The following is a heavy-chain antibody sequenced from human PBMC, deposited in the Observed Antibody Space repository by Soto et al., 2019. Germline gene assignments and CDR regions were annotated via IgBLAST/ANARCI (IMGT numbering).Heavy chain of an antibody. CDR2: IWYDGSNK. CDR1: GFTFSSYG. J-gene: IGHJ4*02. CDR3: ARWRGQIQLWVSYFDH. V-gene: IGHV3-33*01. D-gene: IGHD5-18*01. Sequence: QVQLVESGGGVVQPGRSLRLSCAASGFTFSSYGMHWVRQAPGKGLEWVAVIWYDGSNKYYADSVKGRFTISRDNSKNTLYLQMNSLRAEDTAVYYCARWRGQIQLWVSYFDHWGQGTLVTVSS.